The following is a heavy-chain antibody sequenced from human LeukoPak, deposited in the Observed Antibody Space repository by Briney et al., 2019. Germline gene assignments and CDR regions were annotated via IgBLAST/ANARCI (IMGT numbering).Heavy chain of an antibody. D-gene: IGHD3-10*01. CDR2: ISSDGGST. CDR1: GFTFDDYS. V-gene: IGHV3-43*01. Sequence: HPGGSLRLSCAASGFTFDDYSMHWVRQAPGKGLEWVSLISSDGGSTYYADSVKGRFTISRDNSKNSLYVQLNNLRTEDTALYYCAKGRYGSGSFSTPFEYWGQGTLVTVSS. CDR3: AKGRYGSGSFSTPFEY. J-gene: IGHJ4*02.